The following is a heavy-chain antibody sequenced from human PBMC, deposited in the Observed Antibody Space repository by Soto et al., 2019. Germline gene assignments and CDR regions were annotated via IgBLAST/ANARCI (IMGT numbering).Heavy chain of an antibody. CDR1: GFTFSSYG. CDR3: AKDPTPLPFWSGYSHCYGMDV. J-gene: IGHJ6*02. V-gene: IGHV3-30*18. Sequence: GGSLRLSCAASGFTFSSYGMHWVRQAPGKGLEWVAVISYDGSNKYYADSVKGRLTISRDNSKNTLYRQMNGLGAEDTAVYYCAKDPTPLPFWSGYSHCYGMDVWGQGTTVTVSS. CDR2: ISYDGSNK. D-gene: IGHD3-3*01.